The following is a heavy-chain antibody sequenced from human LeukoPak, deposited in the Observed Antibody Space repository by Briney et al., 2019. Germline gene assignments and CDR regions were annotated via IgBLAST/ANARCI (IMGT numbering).Heavy chain of an antibody. CDR3: AREHRSSWYYFDY. CDR2: IYYSGST. V-gene: IGHV4-59*01. Sequence: SETLSLTCTVSGGSISSYYWSWIRQPPGKGLEWIGYIYYSGSTNYNPSLKSRVIISVDTSKNQFSLKLSSVTAADTAVYYCAREHRSSWYYFDYWGQGTLVTVSS. CDR1: GGSISSYY. J-gene: IGHJ4*02. D-gene: IGHD6-13*01.